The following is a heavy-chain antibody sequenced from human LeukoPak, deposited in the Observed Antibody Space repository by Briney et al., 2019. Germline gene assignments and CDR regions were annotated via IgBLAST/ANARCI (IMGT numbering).Heavy chain of an antibody. CDR2: ISSSSSYI. CDR3: ASRRWLQLRYFDY. CDR1: GFTFSSYS. D-gene: IGHD5-24*01. Sequence: GGSLRLSCAASGFTFSSYSMNWVRQAPGKGLEWVSCISSSSSYIYYADSVKGRFTISRDNAKNSLYLQMNSLRAEDTAVYYCASRRWLQLRYFDYWGQGTLVTVSS. V-gene: IGHV3-21*01. J-gene: IGHJ4*02.